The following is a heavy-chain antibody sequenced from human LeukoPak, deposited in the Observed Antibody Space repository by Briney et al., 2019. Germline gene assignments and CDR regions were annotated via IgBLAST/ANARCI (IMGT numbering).Heavy chain of an antibody. CDR1: GRSISYGGYS. CDR2: MYSSGST. CDR3: ARVDGYNYFES. Sequence: PSETLSLTCSVSGRSISYGGYSWSWLRQPAGKGLEWMGRMYSSGSTNYNPSLNGRVSMSADTSKNQLSLRLRSLTAADTAVYYCARVDGYNYFESWGQGTLVSVSS. D-gene: IGHD5-24*01. V-gene: IGHV4-61*02. J-gene: IGHJ4*02.